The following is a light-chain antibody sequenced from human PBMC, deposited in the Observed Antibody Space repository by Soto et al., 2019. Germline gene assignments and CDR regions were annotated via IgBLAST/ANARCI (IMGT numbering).Light chain of an antibody. Sequence: TLSVSPGERATLSCRASQSVSSNLAWYQQKPGQAPRLLIYGASTRATGIPARFSGSGSGTEFTLTISSLQSEDFAVYYCQQYNNWPSCSFGQGTKVDIK. CDR1: QSVSSN. CDR2: GAS. CDR3: QQYNNWPSCS. V-gene: IGKV3-15*01. J-gene: IGKJ1*01.